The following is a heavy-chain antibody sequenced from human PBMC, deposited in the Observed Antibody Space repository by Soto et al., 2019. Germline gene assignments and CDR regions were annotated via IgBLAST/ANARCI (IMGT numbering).Heavy chain of an antibody. CDR2: VYYRGTT. D-gene: IGHD3-10*01. Sequence: KSSETLSLTCTVSGGSISSSDYYWGWIRQSPGKGLEWIGSVYYRGTTYYNRSLKSRVTISVDTAKNQFSLKLSSVTAADTAVYYCATCFGELLYGDWFDPWGQGTLVTVSS. J-gene: IGHJ5*02. V-gene: IGHV4-39*01. CDR1: GGSISSSDYY. CDR3: ATCFGELLYGDWFDP.